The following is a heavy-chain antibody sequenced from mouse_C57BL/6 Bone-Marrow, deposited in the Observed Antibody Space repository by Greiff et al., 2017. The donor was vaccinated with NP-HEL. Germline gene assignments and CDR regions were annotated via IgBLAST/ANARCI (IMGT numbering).Heavy chain of an antibody. D-gene: IGHD2-3*01. CDR2: ISSGGSYT. V-gene: IGHV5-6*01. Sequence: VQLQQSGGDLVKPGGSLKLSCAASGFTFSSYGMSWVRQTPDKRLEWVATISSGGSYTYYPDSVKGRFTISRDNAKNTLYLQMSSLKSEDTAMYYCARQGRWLLPWFAYWGQGTLVTVSA. CDR3: ARQGRWLLPWFAY. J-gene: IGHJ3*01. CDR1: GFTFSSYG.